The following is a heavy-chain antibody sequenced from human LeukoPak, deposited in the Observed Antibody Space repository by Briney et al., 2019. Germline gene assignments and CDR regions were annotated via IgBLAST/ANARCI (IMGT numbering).Heavy chain of an antibody. D-gene: IGHD2-2*01. J-gene: IGHJ4*02. CDR2: INHSGST. Sequence: SETLSLTCAVYGGSFSGYYWSWIRQPPGKGLEWIGEINHSGSTNYNPSLKSRVTISVDTSKNQFSLKLSSVTAADTAVNYCASSYPAALTREWVFDYWGQGTLVTVSS. CDR1: GGSFSGYY. CDR3: ASSYPAALTREWVFDY. V-gene: IGHV4-34*01.